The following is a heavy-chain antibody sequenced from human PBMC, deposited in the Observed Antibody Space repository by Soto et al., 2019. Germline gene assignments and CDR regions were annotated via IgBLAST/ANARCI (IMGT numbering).Heavy chain of an antibody. V-gene: IGHV4-34*01. Sequence: QVQLQQWGAGLLKPSETLSLTCAVYGGSFSGYYWSWIRQPPGKGLEWIGEINHSGSTNYNPSLKSRVTISVDTSKNQFSLKLSSVTAADTAVYYCARGLHPTGIAAAGTGYYGMDVWGQGTTVTVSS. CDR2: INHSGST. J-gene: IGHJ6*02. D-gene: IGHD6-13*01. CDR1: GGSFSGYY. CDR3: ARGLHPTGIAAAGTGYYGMDV.